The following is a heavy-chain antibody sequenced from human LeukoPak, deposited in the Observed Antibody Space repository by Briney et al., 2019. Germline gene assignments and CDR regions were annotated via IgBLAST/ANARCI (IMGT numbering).Heavy chain of an antibody. D-gene: IGHD6-13*01. CDR3: ARDPRSSWYYFDY. CDR2: INPNSGGT. Sequence: APVKVSCKASGYTFTGYYMHWVRQAPGQGLEWMGWINPNSGGTNYAQKFQGRVTMTRDTSISTAYMELSRLRSDDTAVYYCARDPRSSWYYFDYWGQGTLVTVSS. J-gene: IGHJ4*02. V-gene: IGHV1-2*02. CDR1: GYTFTGYY.